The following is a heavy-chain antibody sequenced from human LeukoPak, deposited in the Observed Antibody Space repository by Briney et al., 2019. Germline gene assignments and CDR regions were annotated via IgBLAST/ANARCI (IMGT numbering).Heavy chain of an antibody. Sequence: GGSLRLSCAASGFTFSSYAMTWVRQAPGKGLEWVSAISGSGGNTYYADSVKGRSSISRDNSKNTLYLQMNSLRVEDTAVYYCTKGSGYSGYEFLDYWGQGTLVTVSS. CDR2: ISGSGGNT. V-gene: IGHV3-23*01. D-gene: IGHD5-12*01. CDR3: TKGSGYSGYEFLDY. CDR1: GFTFSSYA. J-gene: IGHJ4*02.